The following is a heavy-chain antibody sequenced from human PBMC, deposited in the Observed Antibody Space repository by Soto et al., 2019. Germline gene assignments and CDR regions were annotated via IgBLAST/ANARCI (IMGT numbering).Heavy chain of an antibody. CDR3: ARGRRIAVASKNWFDP. V-gene: IGHV1-3*01. D-gene: IGHD6-19*01. Sequence: ASVKVSCKASGYTFTSYGISWVRQAPGQRLEWMGWINAGNGNTKYAQKFQGRVTITRDTSASTAYMELSSLRSEDTAVYYCARGRRIAVASKNWFDPWGQGTLVTVSS. CDR2: INAGNGNT. J-gene: IGHJ5*02. CDR1: GYTFTSYG.